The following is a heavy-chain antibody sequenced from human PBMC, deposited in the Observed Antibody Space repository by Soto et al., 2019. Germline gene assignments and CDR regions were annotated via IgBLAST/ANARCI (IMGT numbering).Heavy chain of an antibody. V-gene: IGHV2-5*02. CDR3: THARVAAAENWFDP. CDR2: IYWDDDK. CDR1: GFSLSTSGVG. J-gene: IGHJ5*02. Sequence: QITLKESGPTLVKPTQTLTLTCTFSGFSLSTSGVGVGWIRQPPGKALEWVALIYWDDDKRYSPSLKSRLTITKDTSKNQVVLTMTNMDPVETATYYCTHARVAAAENWFDPWGQGTLVTVSS. D-gene: IGHD6-13*01.